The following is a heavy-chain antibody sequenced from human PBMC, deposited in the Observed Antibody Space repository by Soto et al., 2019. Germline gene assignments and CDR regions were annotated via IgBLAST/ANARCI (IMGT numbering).Heavy chain of an antibody. J-gene: IGHJ6*03. CDR2: IKQDGSEK. Sequence: SPRLSCAASGFTLYSYWVSWGRQAPGEGVEWVANIKQDGSEKYYVDSVKGRFTISRDNAKNSLYLQMNSLRAEDTAVYYCARVEAARLTYYYYYMDVWGKGTTVTVSS. CDR3: ARVEAARLTYYYYYMDV. CDR1: GFTLYSYW. D-gene: IGHD6-6*01. V-gene: IGHV3-7*01.